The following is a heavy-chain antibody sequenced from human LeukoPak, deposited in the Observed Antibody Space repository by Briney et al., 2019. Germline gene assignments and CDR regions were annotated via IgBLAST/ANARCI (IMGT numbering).Heavy chain of an antibody. CDR2: ISGSGGST. CDR3: AKNRWYYDILTGSPVGAFDI. D-gene: IGHD3-9*01. CDR1: GFTFSSYA. V-gene: IGHV3-23*01. Sequence: GGSLRLSRAASGFTFSSYAMSWVRQAPGKGLEWVSAISGSGGSTYYADSVKGRFTISRDNSKNTLYLQMNSLRAEDTAVYYCAKNRWYYDILTGSPVGAFDIWGQGAMVTVSS. J-gene: IGHJ3*02.